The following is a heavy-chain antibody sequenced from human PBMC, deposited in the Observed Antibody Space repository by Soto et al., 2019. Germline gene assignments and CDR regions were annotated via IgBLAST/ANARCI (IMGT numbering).Heavy chain of an antibody. J-gene: IGHJ6*02. CDR2: IYYSGST. V-gene: IGHV4-39*01. CDR3: AKIKSSGGGGRHYYGMDV. D-gene: IGHD3-10*01. CDR1: GGSISSSSYY. Sequence: SETLSLTCTVSGGSISSSSYYWGWIRQPPGKGLEWIGSIYYSGSTYYNPSLKSRVTISVDTSKNQFSLKLSSVTAADTAVYYFAKIKSSGGGGRHYYGMDVWGQGTTVTVS.